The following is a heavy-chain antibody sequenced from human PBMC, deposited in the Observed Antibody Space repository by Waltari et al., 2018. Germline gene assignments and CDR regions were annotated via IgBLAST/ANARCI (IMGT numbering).Heavy chain of an antibody. V-gene: IGHV1-69*05. D-gene: IGHD6-13*01. Sequence: QVQLVQSGAELKKPGSSVKVSCKASGGSFSTYAITWVRQAPGHGLEWMGGSIPMFGTANYAQKIQDRVTIITDESMTTAYMELSSLTSEDTAVYYYARGGLYGQQLLESAFEIWGQGTKVTVSS. CDR2: SIPMFGTA. J-gene: IGHJ3*02. CDR3: ARGGLYGQQLLESAFEI. CDR1: GGSFSTYA.